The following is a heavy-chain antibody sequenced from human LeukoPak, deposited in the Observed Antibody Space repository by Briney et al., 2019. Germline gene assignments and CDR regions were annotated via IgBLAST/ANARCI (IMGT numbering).Heavy chain of an antibody. Sequence: GGSLRLSCAASGFTFSSYAMSWVRQAPGRGLEWVSAISGSGGSTYYADSVKGRFTISRDNSKNTLYLQMNSLRAEDTAVYYCAKDSAFMITFGGVIDWGQGTLVTVSS. J-gene: IGHJ4*02. CDR2: ISGSGGST. CDR1: GFTFSSYA. D-gene: IGHD3-16*02. V-gene: IGHV3-23*01. CDR3: AKDSAFMITFGGVID.